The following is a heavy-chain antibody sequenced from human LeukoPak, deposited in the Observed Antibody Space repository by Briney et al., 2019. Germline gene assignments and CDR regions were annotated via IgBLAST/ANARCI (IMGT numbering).Heavy chain of an antibody. J-gene: IGHJ5*02. D-gene: IGHD6-19*01. Sequence: GASVTVSCKASGGTFSSYAISWVRQAPGLGLEWMGIINPLRGITIYAQKFQGRVTMTSDTSTNTVYMELSSLISEDTAVYYCTRTIGYRPVAGLKEKWFDPWGQGTLVTVSS. CDR2: INPLRGIT. CDR3: TRTIGYRPVAGLKEKWFDP. CDR1: GGTFSSYA. V-gene: IGHV1-46*01.